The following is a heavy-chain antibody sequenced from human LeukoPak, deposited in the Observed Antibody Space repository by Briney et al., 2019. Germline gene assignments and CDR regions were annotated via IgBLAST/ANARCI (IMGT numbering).Heavy chain of an antibody. Sequence: SETLSLTCTVSGGSISSGSYYWSWIRQPAGKGLEWIGRIYTSGSTNYNPSLKSRVTISVDTSKNQFSLKLSSVTAADTAVYYCASTPYSSSWPTYYYYMDVWGKGTTVTISS. CDR2: IYTSGST. J-gene: IGHJ6*03. V-gene: IGHV4-61*02. CDR3: ASTPYSSSWPTYYYYMDV. D-gene: IGHD6-13*01. CDR1: GGSISSGSYY.